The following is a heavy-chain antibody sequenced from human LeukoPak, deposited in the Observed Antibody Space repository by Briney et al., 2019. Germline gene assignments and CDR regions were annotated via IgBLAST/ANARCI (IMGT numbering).Heavy chain of an antibody. V-gene: IGHV4-39*07. D-gene: IGHD3-10*01. CDR1: GGSISSSSYY. CDR2: IYYSGST. Sequence: SETLSLTCTVSGGSISSSSYYWSWIRQPPGKGLEWIGSIYYSGSTYYNPSLKSRVTISVDTSKNQFSLKLSSVTAADTAVYYCARGPLYYFGSGTSNWFDPWGQGTLVTVSS. J-gene: IGHJ5*02. CDR3: ARGPLYYFGSGTSNWFDP.